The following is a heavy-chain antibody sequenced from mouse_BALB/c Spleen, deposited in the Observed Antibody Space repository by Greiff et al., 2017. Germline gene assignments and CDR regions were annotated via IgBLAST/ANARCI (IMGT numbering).Heavy chain of an antibody. CDR1: GFTFSSYG. CDR3: AKNYYGSPFDY. J-gene: IGHJ2*01. Sequence: EVKLVESGGGLVQPGGSLKLSCAASGFTFSSYGMSWVRQTPDKRLELVATINSNGGSTYYPDSVKGRFTISRDNAKNTLYLQMSSLKSEDTAMYYCAKNYYGSPFDYWGQGTTLTVSS. CDR2: INSNGGST. D-gene: IGHD1-2*01. V-gene: IGHV5-6-3*01.